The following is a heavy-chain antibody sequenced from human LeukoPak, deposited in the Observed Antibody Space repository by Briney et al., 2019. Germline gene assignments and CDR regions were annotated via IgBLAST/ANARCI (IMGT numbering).Heavy chain of an antibody. CDR3: ARYLTGTATFDY. CDR1: GGSINNYY. CDR2: IYYSGST. V-gene: IGHV4-59*01. D-gene: IGHD1-1*01. Sequence: SETLSLTCTVSGGSINNYYWSWIRQPPGKGLEWIGYIYYSGSTNYNPSLRSRVTISVGTSKNQFSLKLSSVTAADTAMYYCARYLTGTATFDYWGQGTLVTVSA. J-gene: IGHJ4*02.